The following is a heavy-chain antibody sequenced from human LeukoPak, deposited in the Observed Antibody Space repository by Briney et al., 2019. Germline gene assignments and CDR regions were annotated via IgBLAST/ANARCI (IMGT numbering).Heavy chain of an antibody. CDR2: IYPGDSDT. CDR1: GYSFTSYW. V-gene: IGHV5-51*01. J-gene: IGHJ6*02. Sequence: GESLKISRKGSGYSFTSYWIGWVRQMPGKGLEWMGIIYPGDSDTRYSPSFQGQVTISADKSISTAYLQWSSLKASDTAMYYCARLSCSSTSCYRDYYYYGMDVWGQGTTVTVSS. D-gene: IGHD2-2*02. CDR3: ARLSCSSTSCYRDYYYYGMDV.